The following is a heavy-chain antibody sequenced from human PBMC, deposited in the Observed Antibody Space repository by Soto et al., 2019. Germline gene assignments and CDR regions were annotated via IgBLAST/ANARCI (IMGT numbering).Heavy chain of an antibody. CDR3: AKHYGDYSIDD. CDR1: GFTFSSYG. J-gene: IGHJ4*02. Sequence: PGGSLRLTCAASGFTFSSYGMHWVRKAPGKGLEWVAVISYDGSNKYYADSVKGRFTISRDNSKNTLYLQMNSLRAEDTAVYYCAKHYGDYSIDDWGQGTLVTVSS. CDR2: ISYDGSNK. V-gene: IGHV3-30*18. D-gene: IGHD4-17*01.